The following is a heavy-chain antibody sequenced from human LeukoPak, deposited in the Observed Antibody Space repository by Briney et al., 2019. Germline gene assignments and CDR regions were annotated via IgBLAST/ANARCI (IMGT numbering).Heavy chain of an antibody. V-gene: IGHV1-2*02. D-gene: IGHD3-22*01. CDR3: ARDPKGRLGYDSSGDY. CDR1: GYTFTGHY. Sequence: ASVKVSCKASGYTFTGHYMHWVRQAPGQGLEWMGWINPNSGGTNYAQKFQGRVTMTRDTSISTAYMELSRLRSDDTAVYYCARDPKGRLGYDSSGDYWGQGTLVTVSS. CDR2: INPNSGGT. J-gene: IGHJ4*02.